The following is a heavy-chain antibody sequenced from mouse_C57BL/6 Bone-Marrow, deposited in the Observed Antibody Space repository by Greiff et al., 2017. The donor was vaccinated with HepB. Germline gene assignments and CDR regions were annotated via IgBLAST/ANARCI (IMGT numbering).Heavy chain of an antibody. D-gene: IGHD1-1*01. V-gene: IGHV5-9*01. Sequence: EVMLVESGGGLVKPGGSLKLSCAASGFTFSSYTMSWVRQTPEKRLEWVATISGGGGNTYYPDSVKGRFTISRDNAKITLYLQMSSLRSEATALYYCASDASYYGSSYGFAYWGQGTLVTVSA. CDR3: ASDASYYGSSYGFAY. CDR1: GFTFSSYT. CDR2: ISGGGGNT. J-gene: IGHJ3*01.